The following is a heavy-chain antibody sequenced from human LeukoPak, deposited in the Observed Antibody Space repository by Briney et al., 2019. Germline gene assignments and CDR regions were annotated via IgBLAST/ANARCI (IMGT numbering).Heavy chain of an antibody. V-gene: IGHV6-1*01. J-gene: IGHJ3*02. D-gene: IGHD1-26*01. CDR2: TYYRSKWYN. Sequence: SQTLSLTFAISGDSVSSNSTAWNWIRQSPPRGLEWLGRTYYRSKWYNDYAVSVKSRITINPDTFKNQFSLQLNSVTPEDTAVYYCARGGGAFDIWGQGTMVTVSS. CDR1: GDSVSSNSTA. CDR3: ARGGGAFDI.